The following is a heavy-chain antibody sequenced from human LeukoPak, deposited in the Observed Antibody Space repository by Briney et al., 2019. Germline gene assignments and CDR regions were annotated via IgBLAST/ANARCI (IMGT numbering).Heavy chain of an antibody. Sequence: GGSLRLSCAASGFIFNDYAMSWVRQVPGKGLECVSVISASGGKTYYADSVKGRFTISRDTSKTTISLQMNSLRVEDSAVYYCAKWTRTTLFRGDRARFDSWGQGALVTVSS. V-gene: IGHV3-23*01. CDR2: ISASGGKT. J-gene: IGHJ4*02. D-gene: IGHD3-10*01. CDR1: GFIFNDYA. CDR3: AKWTRTTLFRGDRARFDS.